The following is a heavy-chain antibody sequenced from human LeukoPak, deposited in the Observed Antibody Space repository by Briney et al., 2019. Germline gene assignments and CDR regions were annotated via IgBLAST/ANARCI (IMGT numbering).Heavy chain of an antibody. Sequence: NPSETLSLTCTVSGYSISSGYYWGWIRQPPGKGLEWIGSIYHSGSTYYNPSLKSRVTISVDTSKNQFSLKLSSVTAADTAVYYCARAVVGSGGRKFDYWGQGTLVTVSS. CDR1: GYSISSGYY. CDR2: IYHSGST. CDR3: ARAVVGSGGRKFDY. V-gene: IGHV4-38-2*02. J-gene: IGHJ4*02. D-gene: IGHD2-15*01.